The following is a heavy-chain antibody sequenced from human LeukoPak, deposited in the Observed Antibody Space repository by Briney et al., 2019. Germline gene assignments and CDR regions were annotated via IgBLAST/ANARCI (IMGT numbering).Heavy chain of an antibody. V-gene: IGHV3-23*01. CDR1: GCTFSSYA. CDR3: ATDMVREYDY. J-gene: IGHJ4*02. D-gene: IGHD3-10*01. Sequence: GGSLRLSCAAPGCTFSSYAMSWVRQAPGKGLEWVSTFTGSGDTTYYADSVKGRFTISRDNSKKKLYLQMNSLRAEDTAIYYCATDMVREYDYWGQGTLVTVSS. CDR2: FTGSGDTT.